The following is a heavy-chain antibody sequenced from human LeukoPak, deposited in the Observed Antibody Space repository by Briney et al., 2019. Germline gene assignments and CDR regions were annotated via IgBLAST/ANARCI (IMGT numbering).Heavy chain of an antibody. D-gene: IGHD2-15*01. CDR1: GFTFNTYA. J-gene: IGHJ6*03. V-gene: IGHV3-23*01. Sequence: PGGSLRLSCAASGFTFNTYAMSWVRQAPGKGLEWVSAMSGSGGRTYYADSVKGRFTISRDNSKNTLYLQMNSLRAEDTAVYYCAKYGGYYYYYMDVWGKGTTVTVSS. CDR3: AKYGGYYYYYMDV. CDR2: MSGSGGRT.